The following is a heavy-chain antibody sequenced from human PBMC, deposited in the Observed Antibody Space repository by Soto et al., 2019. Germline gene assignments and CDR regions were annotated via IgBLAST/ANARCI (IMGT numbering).Heavy chain of an antibody. V-gene: IGHV1-18*04. J-gene: IGHJ5*02. CDR2: ISAYNGNT. Sequence: QVQLVQSGAEVKKPGASVKVSCKASGYTFTSYGISWVRQAPGQGLEWMGWISAYNGNTNYAQKLQGRVTMTTDTSTSTAYMELRSRRSDDTAVYYCARDPHCSSTSCYSEGWFDPWGQGTLVTVSS. CDR3: ARDPHCSSTSCYSEGWFDP. D-gene: IGHD2-2*02. CDR1: GYTFTSYG.